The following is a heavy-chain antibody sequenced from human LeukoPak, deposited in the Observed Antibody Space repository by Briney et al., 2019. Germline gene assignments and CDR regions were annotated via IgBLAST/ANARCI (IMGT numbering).Heavy chain of an antibody. D-gene: IGHD1-26*01. CDR1: GFTFSSHW. Sequence: GGSLRLSCAASGFTFSSHWMHWVRQAPGKGLVWVSRINTDGSSTTYADSVKGRFAISRDNAKNTLYLQMNSLRAEDTAMYYCARAANSGNYLFDYWGQGTLVTVSS. V-gene: IGHV3-74*01. J-gene: IGHJ4*02. CDR3: ARAANSGNYLFDY. CDR2: INTDGSST.